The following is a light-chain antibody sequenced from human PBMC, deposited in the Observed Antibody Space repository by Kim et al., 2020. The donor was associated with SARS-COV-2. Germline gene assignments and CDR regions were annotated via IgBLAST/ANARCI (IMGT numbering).Light chain of an antibody. Sequence: DIQMTQSPSSLSASVGDRVTLTCRADQSINRYLNWYQQKPGKSPKLLIYGASSLQSGVPSRFSGSGSGIFFTLTISSLLPEDIATYYCQQCYSTPRTFGPGTRLEIK. J-gene: IGKJ5*01. V-gene: IGKV1-39*01. CDR2: GAS. CDR3: QQCYSTPRT. CDR1: QSINRY.